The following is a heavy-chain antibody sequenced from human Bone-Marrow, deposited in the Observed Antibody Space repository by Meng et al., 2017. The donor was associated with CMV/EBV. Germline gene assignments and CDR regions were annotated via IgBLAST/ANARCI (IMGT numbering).Heavy chain of an antibody. CDR3: ARENDGDLYYYGMDV. D-gene: IGHD4-17*01. J-gene: IGHJ6*01. V-gene: IGHV3-21*01. CDR1: GFTFSSYS. Sequence: GESLKISCAASGFTFSSYSMNWVRQAPGKGLEWVSSISSSSSYIYYADSVKGRFTISRDNAKNSLYLQMNSLRAEDTAVYYCARENDGDLYYYGMDVWGQGTTVTFSS. CDR2: ISSSSSYI.